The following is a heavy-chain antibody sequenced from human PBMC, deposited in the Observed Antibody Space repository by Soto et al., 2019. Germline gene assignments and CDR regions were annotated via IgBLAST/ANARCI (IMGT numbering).Heavy chain of an antibody. Sequence: SETLSLTCTVSGGSISSSSYYWGWIRPPPGKGLVWIGNIYYSGSTSYYPSLESRVTISVDTSKRQFTWRVSSVTAADTAVYYCERHVTAATDSTGYYYGGDYYYYGMDVWGQGTTVTVSS. D-gene: IGHD3-22*01. CDR2: IYYSGST. CDR3: ERHVTAATDSTGYYYGGDYYYYGMDV. V-gene: IGHV4-39*01. CDR1: GGSISSSSYY. J-gene: IGHJ6*02.